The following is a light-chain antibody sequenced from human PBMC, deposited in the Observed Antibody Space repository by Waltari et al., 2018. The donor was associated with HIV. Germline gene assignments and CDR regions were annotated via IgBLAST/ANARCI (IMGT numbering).Light chain of an antibody. CDR2: TAS. CDR3: QQTFTLPLT. Sequence: DIHITQSPSSLSASIGDRVTITCRTSQHVDKYLNWYQQRPGKAPRHLGFTASTLHTCVPSRFTATGSGTTFSLASASLQPDDIATYYCQQTFTLPLTFGGGTKLEI. V-gene: IGKV1-39*01. CDR1: QHVDKY. J-gene: IGKJ4*01.